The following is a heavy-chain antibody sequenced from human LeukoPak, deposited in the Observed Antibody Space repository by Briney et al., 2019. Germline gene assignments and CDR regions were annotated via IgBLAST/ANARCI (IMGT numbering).Heavy chain of an antibody. V-gene: IGHV4-34*01. CDR3: ARHRSGWLQSSFAY. J-gene: IGHJ4*02. CDR1: GGSFSGYY. CDR2: INHSGST. D-gene: IGHD5-24*01. Sequence: PSETLSLTCAVYGGSFSGYYWSWIRQPPGKGLEWIGEINHSGSTNYNPSLKSRVTISVDTSKNQFSLKLSSVTAADTAVYYCARHRSGWLQSSFAYWGQGTLVTVSS.